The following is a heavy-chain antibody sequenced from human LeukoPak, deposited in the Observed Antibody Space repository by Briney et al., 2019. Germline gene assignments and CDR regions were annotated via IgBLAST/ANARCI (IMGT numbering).Heavy chain of an antibody. CDR1: GFTFSSYA. Sequence: GGSLRLSCAASGFTFSSYAMHWVRQAPGKGLEWVAVISYDGSNKYYADSVKGRFTISRDNSKSTLYLQMNSLRAEDTAVYYCARDRVLWFGELPDYWGQGTLVTVSS. CDR2: ISYDGSNK. CDR3: ARDRVLWFGELPDY. J-gene: IGHJ4*02. D-gene: IGHD3-10*01. V-gene: IGHV3-30-3*01.